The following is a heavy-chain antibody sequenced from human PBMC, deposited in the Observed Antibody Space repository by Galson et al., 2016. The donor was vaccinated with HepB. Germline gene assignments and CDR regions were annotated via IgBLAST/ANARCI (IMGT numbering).Heavy chain of an antibody. J-gene: IGHJ5*02. D-gene: IGHD6-13*01. CDR2: IYPGDSDT. V-gene: IGHV5-51*01. CDR3: ARHVNLAAAPPFDP. CDR1: GYSFTNYW. Sequence: QSGAEVKKPGESLKISCKGSGYSFTNYWIGWVRQMPGKGLEWMGIIYPGDSDTRYSPAFQGQVTISADKSIATAYLQWSSLNASNTAMYYGARHVNLAAAPPFDPWGQGTLVTVSS.